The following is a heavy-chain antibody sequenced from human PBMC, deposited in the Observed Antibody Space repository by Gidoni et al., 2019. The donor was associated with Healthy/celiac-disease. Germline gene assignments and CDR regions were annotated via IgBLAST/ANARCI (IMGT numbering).Heavy chain of an antibody. CDR3: AREREWELLLDFYYYGMDV. CDR1: VYTFTIYG. V-gene: IGHV1-18*01. D-gene: IGHD1-26*01. J-gene: IGHJ6*02. Sequence: QVQLVQSGAEVQKPGTSVKVSCKASVYTFTIYGICWVRQAPGQGLEWMGWISAYNGNTNYAQKLQGRVTMTTDTSTSTAYMELRSLRSDDTAVYYCAREREWELLLDFYYYGMDVWGQGTTVTVSS. CDR2: ISAYNGNT.